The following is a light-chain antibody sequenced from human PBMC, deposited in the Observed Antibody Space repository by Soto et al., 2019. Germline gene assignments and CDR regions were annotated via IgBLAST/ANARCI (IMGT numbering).Light chain of an antibody. CDR1: QSVSSSY. CDR3: QPYGSSQT. V-gene: IGKV3-20*01. Sequence: EIVLTQSPGTLSLSPGERATLSCRASQSVSSSYLVWYQQKPGQAPRLLIYGASSRATGIPDRFSGSGSGTAFTLTISRLEPEDFAVYYCQPYGSSQTFGQGTKVEIK. J-gene: IGKJ1*01. CDR2: GAS.